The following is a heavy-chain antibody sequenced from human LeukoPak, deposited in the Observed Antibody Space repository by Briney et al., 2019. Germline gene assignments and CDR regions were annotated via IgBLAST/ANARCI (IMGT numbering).Heavy chain of an antibody. CDR3: ARGRDSYDSSSFFDY. D-gene: IGHD3-22*01. V-gene: IGHV4-59*01. CDR2: IYYSGST. Sequence: PSETLSLTCTVSGGSIRNYYWSWIRQRPGKGLERIGYIYYSGSTNYNPSLKSRVTISVDTSNNRFSLKLSSVTAADTAVYYCARGRDSYDSSSFFDYWGQGTLVTVSS. J-gene: IGHJ4*02. CDR1: GGSIRNYY.